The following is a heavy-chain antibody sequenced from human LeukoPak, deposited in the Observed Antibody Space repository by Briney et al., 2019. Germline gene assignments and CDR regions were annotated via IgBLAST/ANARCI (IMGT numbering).Heavy chain of an antibody. J-gene: IGHJ6*03. CDR2: IYYSGST. V-gene: IGHV4-59*01. D-gene: IGHD5-18*01. CDR1: GGSISSYY. Sequence: PSETLSLTCTVSGGSISSYYWSWIRQPPGKGLEWIGYIYYSGSTNYNPSLKSRVTISVDTSKNQFSLKLSSVTAADTAVYYCARGYSYADTLYYYYYYMDVWGKGTTVTISS. CDR3: ARGYSYADTLYYYYYYMDV.